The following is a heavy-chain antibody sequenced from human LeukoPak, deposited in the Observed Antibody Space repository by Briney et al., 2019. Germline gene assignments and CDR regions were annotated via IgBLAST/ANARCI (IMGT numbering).Heavy chain of an antibody. CDR3: ARDHSGWDYFDY. V-gene: IGHV3-21*01. Sequence: GGSLRLSCAASGFTFSSYSMDWVRQAPGKGLEWVSSISSSSSYIYYADSVKGRFTISRDNSKNTLYLQMNSLTVEDTAVYFCARDHSGWDYFDYWGQGTVVSVSS. CDR1: GFTFSSYS. J-gene: IGHJ4*02. CDR2: ISSSSSYI. D-gene: IGHD1-26*01.